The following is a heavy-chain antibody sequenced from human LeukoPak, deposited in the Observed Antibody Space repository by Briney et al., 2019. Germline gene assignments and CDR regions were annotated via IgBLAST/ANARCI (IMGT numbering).Heavy chain of an antibody. CDR2: IYSGGST. CDR1: GFTVSSNY. J-gene: IGHJ4*02. Sequence: PGGSLRLSCAASGFTVSSNYMSWVRQAPGKGLEWVSVIYSGGSTYYADSVKGRFTISRDNSKNTLYLQMNSLRAEDTAVYYCARDLIGDITMVRGGSFDYWGQGTLVTVSS. CDR3: ARDLIGDITMVRGGSFDY. D-gene: IGHD3-10*01. V-gene: IGHV3-66*01.